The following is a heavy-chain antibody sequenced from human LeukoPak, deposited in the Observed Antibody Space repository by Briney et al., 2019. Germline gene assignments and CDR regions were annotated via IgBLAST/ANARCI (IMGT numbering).Heavy chain of an antibody. D-gene: IGHD6-19*01. CDR3: ASGYNSGWAGDY. J-gene: IGHJ4*02. V-gene: IGHV1-2*02. Sequence: ASVKVSCKASGYTFTAYYLHWVRRAPGQGVEWMGWINPNSGGTNYIQKFQGRVTMTRDTSINTAYMELRRLRSDDTAVYYCASGYNSGWAGDYWGQGTLVTVSS. CDR2: INPNSGGT. CDR1: GYTFTAYY.